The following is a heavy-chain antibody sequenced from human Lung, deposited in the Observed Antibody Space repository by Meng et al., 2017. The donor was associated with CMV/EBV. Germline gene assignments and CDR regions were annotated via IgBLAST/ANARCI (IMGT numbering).Heavy chain of an antibody. Sequence: LSCTVSGGSISSYYWSWIRQPPGKGLEWIGYIYYSGSTNYNPSLKSRVTISVDTSKNQFSLKLSSVTAADTAVYYCARVSGYYYYGMDVWGQGTTVTVSS. V-gene: IGHV4-59*01. D-gene: IGHD3-3*01. CDR3: ARVSGYYYYGMDV. CDR2: IYYSGST. J-gene: IGHJ6*01. CDR1: GGSISSYY.